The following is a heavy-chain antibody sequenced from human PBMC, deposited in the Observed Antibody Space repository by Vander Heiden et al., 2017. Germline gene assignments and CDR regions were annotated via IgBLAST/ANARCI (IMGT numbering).Heavy chain of an antibody. V-gene: IGHV3-21*01. CDR1: GSPFSSLS. J-gene: IGHJ4*02. CDR2: ISTASTYI. D-gene: IGHD3-22*01. CDR3: RRCRSGGYNYEIDY. Sequence: EVHLVEPGGGLFKHGESLRLLCLAPGSPFSSLSMNWVRQGPGKGLVWSSSISTASTYIHYAEAGTGRFTITRANAQNPLHLQMNSLTAADKAVYYCRRCRSGGYNYEIDYWGQGTLVTVSS.